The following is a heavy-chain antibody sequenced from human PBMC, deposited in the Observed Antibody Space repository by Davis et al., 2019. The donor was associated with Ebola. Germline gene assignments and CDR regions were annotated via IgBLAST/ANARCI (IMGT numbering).Heavy chain of an antibody. CDR1: GYTFTSYY. J-gene: IGHJ6*02. CDR3: ARDLTMVRGSKGYYYYYYGMDV. V-gene: IGHV1-46*01. Sequence: ASVKVSCKASGYTFTSYYMHWVRQAPGQGLEWMGIINPSGGSTSYAQKFQGRVTITRDTSASTAYMELSSLRSEDTAVYYCARDLTMVRGSKGYYYYYYGMDVWGQGTTVTVSS. CDR2: INPSGGST. D-gene: IGHD3-10*01.